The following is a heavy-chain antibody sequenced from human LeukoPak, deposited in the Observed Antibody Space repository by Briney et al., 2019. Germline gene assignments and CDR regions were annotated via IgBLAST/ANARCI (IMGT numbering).Heavy chain of an antibody. J-gene: IGHJ3*02. CDR1: EFTFTSYE. Sequence: GGSPRLSCAASEFTFTSYELNWVRQAPGKGLEWVSYISSSGNTISYADSVKGRFTISRDNAKNSLYLQVISLRAEDTAVYYCARGPSIAARYDAFDIWGQGTMVTVSS. D-gene: IGHD6-6*01. CDR3: ARGPSIAARYDAFDI. V-gene: IGHV3-48*03. CDR2: ISSSGNTI.